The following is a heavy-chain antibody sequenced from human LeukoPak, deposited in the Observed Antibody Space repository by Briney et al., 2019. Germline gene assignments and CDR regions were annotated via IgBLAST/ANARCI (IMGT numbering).Heavy chain of an antibody. CDR3: AKERGYYGDYSFDY. CDR2: ISWNSGSI. J-gene: IGHJ4*02. V-gene: IGHV3-9*01. D-gene: IGHD4-17*01. Sequence: GGSLRLSCAASGFTFDDYVMHWVRQAPGKGLEWVSGISWNSGSIGYADSVKGRFTISRDNAKNSLYLQMNSLRAEDTALYYCAKERGYYGDYSFDYWGQGTLVTVSS. CDR1: GFTFDDYV.